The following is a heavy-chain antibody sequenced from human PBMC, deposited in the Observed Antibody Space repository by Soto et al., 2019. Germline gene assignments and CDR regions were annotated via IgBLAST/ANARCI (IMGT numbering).Heavy chain of an antibody. D-gene: IGHD3-10*01. V-gene: IGHV3-23*01. CDR2: IRGSGSSR. CDR1: GCTFSTYT. CDR3: AKEVLRLGEPLERYFDY. J-gene: IGHJ4*02. Sequence: GGSLRLSCAASGCTFSTYTMSWVRQAPGEGLEWGSAIRGSGSSRYYADSAKGRFTISRDNSKNTLFLQLTGQRAEDTAVYYCAKEVLRLGEPLERYFDYWGQGTLATVSS.